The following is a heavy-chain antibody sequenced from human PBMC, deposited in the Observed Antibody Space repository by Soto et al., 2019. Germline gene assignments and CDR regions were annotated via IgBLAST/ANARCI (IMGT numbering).Heavy chain of an antibody. CDR2: IYYSGST. V-gene: IGHV4-59*01. CDR1: GGSISSYY. CDR3: ARVPDDYGDFYFDY. Sequence: SETLSLTCTVSGGSISSYYWSWIRQPPGKGLEWIGYIYYSGSTNYNPSLKSRVTISVDTSKNQFSLKLSSVTAADTAVYYCARVPDDYGDFYFDYWGQGTLVTVSS. D-gene: IGHD4-17*01. J-gene: IGHJ4*02.